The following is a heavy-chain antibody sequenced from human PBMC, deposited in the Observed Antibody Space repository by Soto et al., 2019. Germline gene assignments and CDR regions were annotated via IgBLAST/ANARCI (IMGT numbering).Heavy chain of an antibody. Sequence: QVQLVESGGGVVQPGRSLRLSCAASGFTFSSYGMHWVRQAPGKGLEWVAVISYDGSKKYYADSVKGRFTISRDNSKNTLYLHMNSLRAEDTAVYYCAKDWPSDYYESSGLLYYWGQGTLVTVSS. CDR2: ISYDGSKK. J-gene: IGHJ4*02. D-gene: IGHD3-22*01. V-gene: IGHV3-30*18. CDR3: AKDWPSDYYESSGLLYY. CDR1: GFTFSSYG.